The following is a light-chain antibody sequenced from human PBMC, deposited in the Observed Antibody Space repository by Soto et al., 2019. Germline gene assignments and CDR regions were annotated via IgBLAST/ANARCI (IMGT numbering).Light chain of an antibody. Sequence: DIQMTQSPSFLSASVGDKVTITCRATESVSKWLAWYQETPGNPPRPLIYDASTLESGVPSRFSGSGSGTEFTLTIRSLQADDFAIYYCQQYNSYSWTFGQGTKV. CDR1: ESVSKW. J-gene: IGKJ1*01. CDR3: QQYNSYSWT. CDR2: DAS. V-gene: IGKV1-5*01.